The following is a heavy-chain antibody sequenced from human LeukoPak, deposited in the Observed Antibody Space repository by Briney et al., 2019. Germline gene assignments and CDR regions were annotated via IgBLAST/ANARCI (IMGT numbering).Heavy chain of an antibody. CDR1: GFTFSSYG. J-gene: IGHJ5*02. D-gene: IGHD1-26*01. V-gene: IGHV3-30*18. CDR2: ISYDGSNK. CDR3: AKDGGSRAFDP. Sequence: GGSLRLSCAASGFTFSSYGMHWVRQAPGKGLEWVAVISYDGSNKYYADSVEGRFTISRDNSKNTLYLQMNSLRAEDTAVYYCAKDGGSRAFDPWGQGTLVTVSS.